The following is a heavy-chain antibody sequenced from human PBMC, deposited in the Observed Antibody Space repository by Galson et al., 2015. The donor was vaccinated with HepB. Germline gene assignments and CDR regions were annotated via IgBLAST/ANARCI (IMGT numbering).Heavy chain of an antibody. J-gene: IGHJ6*02. CDR3: ARDGAVAREDYYYYGMDV. CDR1: GFTFRSYS. V-gene: IGHV3-21*01. CDR2: VDGSGNHR. D-gene: IGHD6-19*01. Sequence: SLRLSCAASGFTFRSYSMNWVRQAPGKGLEWVSSVDGSGNHRYYADSLKGRFTISRDNSKNTLYLQMNSLRAEDTAVYYCARDGAVAREDYYYYGMDVWGQGTTVTVSS.